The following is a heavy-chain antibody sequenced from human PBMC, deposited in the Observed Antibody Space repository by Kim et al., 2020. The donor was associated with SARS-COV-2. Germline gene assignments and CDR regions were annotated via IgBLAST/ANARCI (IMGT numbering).Heavy chain of an antibody. D-gene: IGHD1-26*01. J-gene: IGHJ6*02. V-gene: IGHV3-30*02. Sequence: VKGRFTISRDNSKNTLYLQMNSLRTEDTAVYHCAKDGTHCADGSCYGMDVWGQGTTVTVSS. CDR3: AKDGTHCADGSCYGMDV.